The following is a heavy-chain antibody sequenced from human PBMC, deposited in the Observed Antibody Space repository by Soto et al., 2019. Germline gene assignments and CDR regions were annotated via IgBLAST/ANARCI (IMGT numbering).Heavy chain of an antibody. J-gene: IGHJ5*02. V-gene: IGHV4-59*01. D-gene: IGHD1-20*01. Sequence: PSETLSLTCTVSGGSISSYYWSWIRQPPGKGLEWIGYIYYSGSTNYNPSLKSRVTISVDTSKNQFSLKLSSVTAADTAVYYCARVSYNNEFNWFDPWGQGTLVTVSS. CDR1: GGSISSYY. CDR3: ARVSYNNEFNWFDP. CDR2: IYYSGST.